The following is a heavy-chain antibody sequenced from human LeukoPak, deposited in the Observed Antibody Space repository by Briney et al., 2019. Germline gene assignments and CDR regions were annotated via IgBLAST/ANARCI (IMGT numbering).Heavy chain of an antibody. Sequence: PGGSLRLSCAASGFTFSTYSMNRVRQAPGKGLEWVSYISSSSTIYYADSVKGRFTISRDNAKNSLYLQMNSLRAEDTAVYYCARGSTYYDSSGQVPFDYWGQGTLVTVSS. CDR2: ISSSSTI. CDR3: ARGSTYYDSSGQVPFDY. D-gene: IGHD3-22*01. V-gene: IGHV3-48*01. J-gene: IGHJ4*02. CDR1: GFTFSTYS.